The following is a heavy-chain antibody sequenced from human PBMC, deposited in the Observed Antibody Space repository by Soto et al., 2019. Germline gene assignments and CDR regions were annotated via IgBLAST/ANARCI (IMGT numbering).Heavy chain of an antibody. Sequence: ASETLSLTCAVYGGSFSGYYWSWIRQPPGKGLEWIGEINHSGSTNYNPSLKSRVTISVDTSKNQFSLKLSSVTAADTAVYYCARGSPYYDSSGYYYSPPAEYFQHWGQGTLVTVSS. CDR2: INHSGST. CDR3: ARGSPYYDSSGYYYSPPAEYFQH. J-gene: IGHJ1*01. V-gene: IGHV4-34*01. D-gene: IGHD3-22*01. CDR1: GGSFSGYY.